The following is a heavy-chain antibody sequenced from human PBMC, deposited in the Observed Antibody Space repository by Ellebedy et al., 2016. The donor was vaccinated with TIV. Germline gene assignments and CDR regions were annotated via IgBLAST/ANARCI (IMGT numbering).Heavy chain of an antibody. CDR1: GDSISAYY. V-gene: IGHV4-4*07. CDR3: ARSAYGPHDY. CDR2: IYISGVT. J-gene: IGHJ4*02. Sequence: SETLSLTCTVSGDSISAYYWTWIRQPAGKGLEWIGRIYISGVTNYNPSLKSRVTMSVDTSKNQFSLKLSSVTAADTAVYYCARSAYGPHDYWGQGTLVTVSS. D-gene: IGHD4-17*01.